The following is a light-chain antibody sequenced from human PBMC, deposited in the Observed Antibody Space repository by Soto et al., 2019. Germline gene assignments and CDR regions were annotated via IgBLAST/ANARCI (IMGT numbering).Light chain of an antibody. CDR3: QQYNNWPWT. V-gene: IGKV3-15*01. Sequence: ILLTQSPAPVSVSPGESATLSCRASQNIYYSVGCYQHRRAQSPRLLIYRASTRAPGVPARFIGSGSGTDFTLTISGLQSEDSAVYYCQQYNNWPWTLGPGTKVDIK. CDR2: RAS. CDR1: QNIYYS. J-gene: IGKJ1*01.